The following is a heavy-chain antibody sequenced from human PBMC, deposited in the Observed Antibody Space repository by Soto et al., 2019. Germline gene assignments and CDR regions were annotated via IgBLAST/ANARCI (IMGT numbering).Heavy chain of an antibody. J-gene: IGHJ6*02. CDR3: ARVHRITIFGVVMAPYGMDV. CDR2: INHSGST. Sequence: PSETLFLTCAVYGGSFSGYYWSRIRQPPGKGLEWIGEINHSGSTNYNPSLKSRVTISVDTSKNQFSLKLSSVTAADTAVCYCARVHRITIFGVVMAPYGMDVWGQGTTVTVSS. CDR1: GGSFSGYY. D-gene: IGHD3-3*01. V-gene: IGHV4-34*01.